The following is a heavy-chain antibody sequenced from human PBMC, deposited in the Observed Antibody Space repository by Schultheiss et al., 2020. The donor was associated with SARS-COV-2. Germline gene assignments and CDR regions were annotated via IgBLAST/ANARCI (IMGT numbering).Heavy chain of an antibody. J-gene: IGHJ4*02. D-gene: IGHD3-10*01. CDR2: ISSSGSTI. CDR3: ASMFLRRRFGELSIDY. V-gene: IGHV3-48*03. CDR1: GFTFSSYE. Sequence: GESLKISCAASGFTFSSYEMNWVRQAPGKGLEWVSYISSSGSTIYYADSVKGRFTISRDNAKNSLYLQMNSLRAEDTAVYYCASMFLRRRFGELSIDYWGQGTLVTVSS.